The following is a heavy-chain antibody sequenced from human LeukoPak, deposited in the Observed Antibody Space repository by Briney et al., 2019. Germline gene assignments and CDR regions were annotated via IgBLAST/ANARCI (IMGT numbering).Heavy chain of an antibody. D-gene: IGHD2-8*01. Sequence: GGSLRLSCAASGSTLSSFWMSWVRQAPGKGLEWVSSISSSSSYIYYADSVKGRFTISRDNAKNSLYLQMNSLRAEDTAVYYCARDLRDVYYFDYWGQGTLVTVSS. V-gene: IGHV3-21*01. CDR3: ARDLRDVYYFDY. CDR1: GSTLSSFW. CDR2: ISSSSSYI. J-gene: IGHJ4*02.